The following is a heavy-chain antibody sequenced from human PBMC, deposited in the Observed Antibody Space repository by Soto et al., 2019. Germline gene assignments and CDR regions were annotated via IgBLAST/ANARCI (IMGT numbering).Heavy chain of an antibody. D-gene: IGHD3-3*01. V-gene: IGHV1-8*01. CDR3: ARGRRYYDFWSGYSRHYYHMDV. J-gene: IGHJ6*03. CDR1: GYTFTSYD. CDR2: MNPNSGNT. Sequence: AXVKVSCKASGYTFTSYDINWVRQATGQGLEWMGWMNPNSGNTGYAQKFQGRVTMTRNTSISTAYMELSSLRSEDTAVYYCARGRRYYDFWSGYSRHYYHMDVWGEGTTVTVSS.